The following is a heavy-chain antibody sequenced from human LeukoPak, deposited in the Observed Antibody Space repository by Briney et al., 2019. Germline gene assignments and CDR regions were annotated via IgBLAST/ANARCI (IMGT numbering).Heavy chain of an antibody. D-gene: IGHD3-22*01. CDR2: ISYDGSNK. V-gene: IGHV3-30-3*01. J-gene: IGHJ5*02. CDR1: GFTFSSYA. Sequence: PGGSLRLSCAASGFTFSSYAMHWVRQTPGKGLEWVAVISYDGSNKYYADSVKGRFTISRDNSKNTLFLQLNSLRVEDTGVYYCAREYDSSWPSWGQGTLVTVSS. CDR3: AREYDSSWPS.